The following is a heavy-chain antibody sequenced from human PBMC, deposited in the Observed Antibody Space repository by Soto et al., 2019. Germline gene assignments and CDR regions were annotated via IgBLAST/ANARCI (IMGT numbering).Heavy chain of an antibody. CDR3: AREYYYDSSGRNWFDP. V-gene: IGHV3-33*01. CDR1: GFTFSRYG. J-gene: IGHJ5*02. CDR2: IWYDGSNK. D-gene: IGHD3-22*01. Sequence: QVQLVESGGGVVQPGRSLRLSCAASGFTFSRYGMHWVRQAPGKGLEWVAVIWYDGSNKYYADSVKGRFTISRDNSKNTLYLQMNSLRAEDTAVYYCAREYYYDSSGRNWFDPWGQGTLVTVSS.